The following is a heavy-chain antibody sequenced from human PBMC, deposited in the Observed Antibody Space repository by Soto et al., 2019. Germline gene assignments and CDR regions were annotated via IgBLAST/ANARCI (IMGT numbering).Heavy chain of an antibody. J-gene: IGHJ6*03. CDR1: GYTFTGYY. D-gene: IGHD2-2*01. CDR2: INPNSGGT. Sequence: ASVKVSCKASGYTFTGYYMHWVRQAPGQGLEWMGWINPNSGGTNYAQKFQGWVTMTRDPSISTAYMELSRLRSDDTAVYYCARGAVVVPAAIGYYYYYYMDVWGKGTTVTVSS. V-gene: IGHV1-2*04. CDR3: ARGAVVVPAAIGYYYYYYMDV.